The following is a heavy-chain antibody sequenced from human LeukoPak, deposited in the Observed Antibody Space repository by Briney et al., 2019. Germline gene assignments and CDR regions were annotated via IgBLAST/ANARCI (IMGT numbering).Heavy chain of an antibody. CDR1: GFTFRNYG. CDR3: TTLTMIVVHNDY. CDR2: IKSKTDGGTT. D-gene: IGHD3-22*01. Sequence: PGGSLRLSCAASGFTFRNYGMHWVRQAPGKGLEWVGRIKSKTDGGTTDYAAPVKGRFTISRDDSKNTLYLQMNSLKTEDTAVYYCTTLTMIVVHNDYWGQGTLVTVSS. V-gene: IGHV3-15*01. J-gene: IGHJ4*02.